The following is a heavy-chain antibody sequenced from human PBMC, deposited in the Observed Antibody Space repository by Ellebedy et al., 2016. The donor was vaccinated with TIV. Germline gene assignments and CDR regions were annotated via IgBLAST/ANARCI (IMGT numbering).Heavy chain of an antibody. J-gene: IGHJ4*02. CDR3: ATYDGRGANFYY. Sequence: SETLSLTCSVSDDSISSYYWSWIRQPPGKGLEWIGYIYYNLNTYYNPSLKSRVTISVDTSKNQFSLKLSSVTAADTAVYYCATYDGRGANFYYWGQGTLVTVSS. V-gene: IGHV4-59*12. D-gene: IGHD5-12*01. CDR1: DDSISSYY. CDR2: IYYNLNT.